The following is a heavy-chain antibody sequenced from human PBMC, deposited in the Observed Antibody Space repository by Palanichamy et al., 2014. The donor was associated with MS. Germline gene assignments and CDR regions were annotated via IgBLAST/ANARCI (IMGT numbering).Heavy chain of an antibody. CDR2: LRQDGNVK. CDR3: VREDGYSFET. CDR1: GFTFSGYW. V-gene: IGHV3-7*01. Sequence: EVQLVESGGGLVQPGGSLRLSCAASGFTFSGYWMSWVRQAPGKGPEWVANLRQDGNVKSYVDSVEGRFSISRDNAGSSLYLQMNSLRAEDTAVYYCVREDGYSFETWGQGTLVTVSP. J-gene: IGHJ4*02. D-gene: IGHD5-24*01.